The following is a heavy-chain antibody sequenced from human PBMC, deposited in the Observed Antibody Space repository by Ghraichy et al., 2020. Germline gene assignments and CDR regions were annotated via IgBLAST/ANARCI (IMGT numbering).Heavy chain of an antibody. CDR3: AIANCGGDCYPPENWFDP. J-gene: IGHJ5*02. CDR1: GGSISDYY. V-gene: IGHV4-4*07. D-gene: IGHD2-21*02. CDR2: IYSSGST. Sequence: SETLSLTCTVSGGSISDYYWSWIRQPAGKGLEWIGRIYSSGSTNYNPSLKSRVTMSVDTSKNQFSLKLNSVTAADTAVYYCAIANCGGDCYPPENWFDPWGQGTLVTVSS.